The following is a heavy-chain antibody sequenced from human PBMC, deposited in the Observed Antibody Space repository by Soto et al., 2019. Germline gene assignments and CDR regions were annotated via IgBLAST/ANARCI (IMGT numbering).Heavy chain of an antibody. J-gene: IGHJ5*01. V-gene: IGHV3-23*01. CDR3: ANLDKVATVADIDS. D-gene: IGHD5-12*01. CDR2: ISGSGGST. Sequence: GGSLRLSCAASGFTFSSYAMSWVRQAPGKGLEWVSAISGSGGSTYYADSVKGRFTISRGNSKNTLYLQMNSLRAEDTAVYYCANLDKVATVADIDSRGQGAPLTVSS. CDR1: GFTFSSYA.